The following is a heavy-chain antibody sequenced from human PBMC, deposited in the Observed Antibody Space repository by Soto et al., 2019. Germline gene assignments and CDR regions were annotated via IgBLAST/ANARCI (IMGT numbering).Heavy chain of an antibody. CDR2: IKSKTDGGTI. V-gene: IGHV3-15*01. CDR3: TTAHPRGPDY. CDR1: GFTFSDHA. J-gene: IGHJ4*02. Sequence: GSLRLSCEASGFTFSDHAMSWVRRAPGKGLEWVGLIKSKTDGGTIDYPAPVKGRFIISRDDSRNTLYLQMNSLKTEDTAVYYCTTAHPRGPDYWGQGTLVTVSS. D-gene: IGHD5-12*01.